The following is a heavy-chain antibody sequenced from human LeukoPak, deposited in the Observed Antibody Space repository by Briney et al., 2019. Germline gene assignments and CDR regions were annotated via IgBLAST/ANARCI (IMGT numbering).Heavy chain of an antibody. CDR3: ARDLDSSGWFTQGVDP. V-gene: IGHV1-46*01. D-gene: IGHD6-19*01. CDR1: GYTFTGYY. CDR2: INPSVGST. J-gene: IGHJ5*02. Sequence: PGASVKVSCKASGYTFTGYYMHLVRQAPGQGLEWMGIINPSVGSTSYAQKFQGRVTMTSDTSTSTVYMELNSLRSEDTAVYYCARDLDSSGWFTQGVDPWGQGNLVTVSS.